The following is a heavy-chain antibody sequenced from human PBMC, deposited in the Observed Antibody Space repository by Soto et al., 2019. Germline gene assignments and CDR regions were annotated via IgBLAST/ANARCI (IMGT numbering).Heavy chain of an antibody. D-gene: IGHD2-15*01. J-gene: IGHJ4*01. CDR2: ISGSGGSP. CDR3: AKARCSGNSRYVPDY. CDR1: AFTYNTYT. V-gene: IGHV3-23*01. Sequence: PGGSLRASCALSAFTYNTYTMPWVRPALRKGLEWVSSISGSGGSPSYADSVQGRFTISRDNSRNTLSLQMNSLRAEDTATYYCAKARCSGNSRYVPDYCCRGSLVTXSS.